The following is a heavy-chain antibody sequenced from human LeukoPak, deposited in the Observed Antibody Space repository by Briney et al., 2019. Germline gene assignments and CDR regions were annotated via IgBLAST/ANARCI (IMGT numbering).Heavy chain of an antibody. CDR3: AREGVIAVAGTGWFDP. D-gene: IGHD6-19*01. J-gene: IGHJ5*02. CDR2: ISAYNGNT. V-gene: IGHV1-18*01. CDR1: GYTFTSYG. Sequence: ASVKVSCKASGYTFTSYGISWVRQAPGQGLEGMGWISAYNGNTNYAQKLQGRVTMTTDTSTSTAYMELRSLRSDDTAVYYCAREGVIAVAGTGWFDPWGQGTLVTVSS.